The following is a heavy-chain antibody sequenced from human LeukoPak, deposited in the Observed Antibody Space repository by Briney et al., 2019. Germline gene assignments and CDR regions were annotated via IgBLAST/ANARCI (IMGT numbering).Heavy chain of an antibody. CDR2: INHSGST. V-gene: IGHV4-34*01. CDR3: ARDRLRYFDWSPRRWFDP. Sequence: SETLSLTCAVYGGSFSGYYWSWIRQPPGKGLEWIGEINHSGSTNYNPSLKSRVTITVDTSKNQFSLKLSSVTAADTAVYYCARDRLRYFDWSPRRWFDPWGQGTLVTVSS. D-gene: IGHD3-9*01. J-gene: IGHJ5*02. CDR1: GGSFSGYY.